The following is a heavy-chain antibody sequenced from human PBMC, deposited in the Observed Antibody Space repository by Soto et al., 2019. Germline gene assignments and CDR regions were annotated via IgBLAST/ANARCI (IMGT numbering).Heavy chain of an antibody. Sequence: QVQLQESGPGLVKPSETLSLTCTVSGGSISSYYWSWIRQPPGKGLEGIGYIYYSGSTNHNPSLKTRLTISLDTSKNQFSLTLSSVTAADTAVYYCHQGAWLPTYYYYYMDVWGKGTTVTVSS. CDR2: IYYSGST. D-gene: IGHD5-12*01. CDR3: HQGAWLPTYYYYYMDV. J-gene: IGHJ6*03. V-gene: IGHV4-59*08. CDR1: GGSISSYY.